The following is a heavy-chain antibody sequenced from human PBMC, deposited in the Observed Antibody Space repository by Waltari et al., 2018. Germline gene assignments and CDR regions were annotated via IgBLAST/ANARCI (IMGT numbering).Heavy chain of an antibody. J-gene: IGHJ4*02. CDR3: ARQVYYDSSGYYDY. V-gene: IGHV1-3*01. Sequence: QVQLVQSGAEVKKPGASVKVSCKASGYTFTSYAMHWVRQAPGQRLEWMGWINAGNGNTKYSQKFQGRVTITRDTSASTAYMELSSLRSEDTAVYYCARQVYYDSSGYYDYWGQGTLVTVSS. CDR1: GYTFTSYA. CDR2: INAGNGNT. D-gene: IGHD3-22*01.